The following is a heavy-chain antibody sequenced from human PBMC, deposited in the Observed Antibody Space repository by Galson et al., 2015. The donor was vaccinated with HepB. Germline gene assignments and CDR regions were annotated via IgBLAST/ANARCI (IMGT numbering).Heavy chain of an antibody. V-gene: IGHV3-23*01. J-gene: IGHJ4*02. Sequence: SLRLSCAASGFTFSTYAMSWVRQAPGKGLEWVSAISGSGGKTNYADSVRGRFTISRDNSKNTLYLQMSSLRAEDTAVYFCAKHQEGSGTRPLDYWGQGTLVTVSS. CDR2: ISGSGGKT. CDR3: AKHQEGSGTRPLDY. D-gene: IGHD3-10*01. CDR1: GFTFSTYA.